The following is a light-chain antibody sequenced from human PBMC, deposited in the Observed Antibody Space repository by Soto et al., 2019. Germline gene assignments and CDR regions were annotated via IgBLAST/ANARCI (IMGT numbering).Light chain of an antibody. CDR2: DNS. V-gene: IGLV1-40*01. CDR1: SSNIGAGYD. Sequence: QSVLTQPPSVSGAPGQRVTISCTGSSSNIGAGYDVHWYQKLPGTAPKLLIYDNSNRPSGVPDRFSGSKSGTSASLAITGLQAEDEADYYCQSYDSSLSGSVFGGGTQLTVL. J-gene: IGLJ7*01. CDR3: QSYDSSLSGSV.